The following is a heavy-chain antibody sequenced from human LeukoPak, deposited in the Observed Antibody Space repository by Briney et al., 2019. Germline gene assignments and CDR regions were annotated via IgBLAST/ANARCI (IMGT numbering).Heavy chain of an antibody. J-gene: IGHJ4*02. CDR3: ARGPGGDYAPFDY. Sequence: ASVTVSCKASGYTFTSYAIHWVRQAPGQRLEWMGWINAGNGNTEYSQKFQGRVTISRDTSASTAYMEVSSLRSEDTAVYYCARGPGGDYAPFDYWGQGTLVTVSS. CDR2: INAGNGNT. V-gene: IGHV1-3*01. CDR1: GYTFTSYA. D-gene: IGHD4-17*01.